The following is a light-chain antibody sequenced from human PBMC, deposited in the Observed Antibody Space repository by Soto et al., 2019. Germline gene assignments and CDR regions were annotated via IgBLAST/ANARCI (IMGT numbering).Light chain of an antibody. V-gene: IGKV3-11*01. J-gene: IGKJ4*01. CDR2: DVS. CDR3: QQRSNWPLT. CDR1: QSVSNY. Sequence: EIELTQSPATLSLSPGERATLYCRASQSVSNYLAWYQKRPGQAPRLLIYDVSNRATGIPDRFSGSGSGTEFTLTISSLEPEDFAVYYCQQRSNWPLTFGGGTRVEIK.